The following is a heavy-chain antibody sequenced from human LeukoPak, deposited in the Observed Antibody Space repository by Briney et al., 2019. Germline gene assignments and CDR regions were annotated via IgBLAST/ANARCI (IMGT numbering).Heavy chain of an antibody. CDR3: ASKGDGSCSSSRCQCAFDF. J-gene: IGHJ3*01. V-gene: IGHV1-2*02. CDR2: INPNSGDT. D-gene: IGHD2-2*01. CDR1: GYTFTAYY. Sequence: ASVKVSCKPSGYTFTAYYMHLVRQAPGQGLEWMGWINPNSGDTKYAENFQDRVTMTWDTSVSTAYMELSSLTSDDTAVYYCASKGDGSCSSSRCQCAFDFWGRGSMVTVSS.